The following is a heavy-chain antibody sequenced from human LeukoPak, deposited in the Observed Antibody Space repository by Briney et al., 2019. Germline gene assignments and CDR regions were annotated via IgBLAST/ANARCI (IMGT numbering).Heavy chain of an antibody. CDR3: ARDNSGGSTWWFDP. J-gene: IGHJ5*02. Sequence: ASVKVSCKASGFTFTSYYMHWVRQAPGQGLEWMGIINPSGSYTSYAQKFQGRVTMTRDTSTGTVYMELSSLRSEDTAVYYCARDNSGGSTWWFDPWGQGTLVTVSS. V-gene: IGHV1-46*01. CDR1: GFTFTSYY. CDR2: INPSGSYT. D-gene: IGHD2-15*01.